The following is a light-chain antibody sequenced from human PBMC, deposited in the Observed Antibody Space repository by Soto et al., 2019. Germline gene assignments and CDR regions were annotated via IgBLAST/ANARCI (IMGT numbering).Light chain of an antibody. V-gene: IGKV1-5*01. CDR2: DAS. CDR3: QQYNSYSST. CDR1: QTISTW. J-gene: IGKJ1*01. Sequence: DIQVTQSPPTLSASVGDRVTITCRASQTISTWMAWYQQKPGKAPKLLIYDASSLESGVPSRFSGSGSGTEFTLTIGSLQPDDFATYYCQQYNSYSSTFGQGTKVDIK.